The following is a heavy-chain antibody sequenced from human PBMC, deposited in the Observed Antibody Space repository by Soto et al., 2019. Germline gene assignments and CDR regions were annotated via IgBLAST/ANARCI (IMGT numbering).Heavy chain of an antibody. Sequence: GGSLRLSCAASGFTFSSYSMNWVRQAPGKGLEWVSYISSSSSTIYYADSVKGRFTISRDNAKNSLYLQMNSLRAEDTAVYYCARGLEDIVVVVAATHAFDIWGQGTMVTVAS. CDR1: GFTFSSYS. D-gene: IGHD2-15*01. J-gene: IGHJ3*02. CDR2: ISSSSSTI. V-gene: IGHV3-48*01. CDR3: ARGLEDIVVVVAATHAFDI.